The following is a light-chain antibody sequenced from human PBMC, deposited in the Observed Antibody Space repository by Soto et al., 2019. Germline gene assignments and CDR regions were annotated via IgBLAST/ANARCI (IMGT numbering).Light chain of an antibody. CDR1: QSISISS. CDR3: HYGNSPPWT. V-gene: IGKV3-20*01. Sequence: DIVLTQSPGALSLSPGEGTSLSCRASQSISISSLGWCQQKPGQAPRLLISGASIRATGIPDRFSASGSGTDFSLTISRLEPEDFAVYYCHYGNSPPWTFGQGTKVEIK. CDR2: GAS. J-gene: IGKJ1*01.